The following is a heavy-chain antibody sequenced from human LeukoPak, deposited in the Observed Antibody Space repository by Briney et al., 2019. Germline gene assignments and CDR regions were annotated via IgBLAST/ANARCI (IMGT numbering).Heavy chain of an antibody. CDR3: ARAFS. CDR1: GFTFSNYW. Sequence: GGSLRLSCVASGFTFSNYWMSWVRQAPGKGLEWVANIKQDGSVKYHVNSVKGRFTISRDNTKNSLYLQMNSLRADDTAVYYCARAFSWGQGTLVTVSS. CDR2: IKQDGSVK. V-gene: IGHV3-7*01. D-gene: IGHD2/OR15-2a*01. J-gene: IGHJ5*02.